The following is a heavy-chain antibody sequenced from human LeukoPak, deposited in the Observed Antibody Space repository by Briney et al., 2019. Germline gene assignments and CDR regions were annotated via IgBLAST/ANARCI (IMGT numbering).Heavy chain of an antibody. CDR1: GGSVTSIDYY. J-gene: IGHJ4*02. V-gene: IGHV4-61*08. Sequence: SETLSLTCTVSGGSVTSIDYYWSWIRQPPGEGLEWIGYVSYTGVPTYSPSLKSRVTISLDTSKSQFSLQLSSVTAADTAVYYCARTRTRFDYWGQGTLVTVSS. CDR2: VSYTGVP. CDR3: ARTRTRFDY. D-gene: IGHD1-14*01.